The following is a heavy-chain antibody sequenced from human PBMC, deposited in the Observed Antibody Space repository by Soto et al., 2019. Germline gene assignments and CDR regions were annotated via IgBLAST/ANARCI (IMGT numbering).Heavy chain of an antibody. J-gene: IGHJ5*02. D-gene: IGHD6-6*01. Sequence: SGPTLVNPTQTLTLTCTFSGFSLSTSGMGVSWIRQPPGKALEWLARIDWDDEKLYSTSLKTRLTISKETSKNQVVLTMTNMDPVDTSSYYCARSIIAAFNRWFDPWGQGTLVTVSS. CDR3: ARSIIAAFNRWFDP. CDR2: IDWDDEK. V-gene: IGHV2-70*04. CDR1: GFSLSTSGMG.